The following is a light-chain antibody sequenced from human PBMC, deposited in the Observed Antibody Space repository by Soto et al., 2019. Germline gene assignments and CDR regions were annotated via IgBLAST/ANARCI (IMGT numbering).Light chain of an antibody. V-gene: IGKV3-20*01. CDR3: QQYNTFWT. CDR2: GAS. J-gene: IGKJ1*01. CDR1: QSVSSSY. Sequence: ETVLTQSPCTLSLTPGERATLSCRASQSVSSSYLAWYQHKPGQAPRLLIFGASSRATGIPDRFSGSGSGTEFTLTISSLQPDDFATYYCQQYNTFWTFGQGAKVDI.